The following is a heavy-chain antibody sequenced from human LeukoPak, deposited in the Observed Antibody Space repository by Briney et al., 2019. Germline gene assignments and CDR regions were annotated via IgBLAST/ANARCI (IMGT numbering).Heavy chain of an antibody. Sequence: SETLSLTCTVSGGSISSSSYYWGWIRQPPGKGLEWIGSIYYSGSTYYNPSLKSRVTISVDTSKNQFSLKLSSVTAADTAVYYCARGYVRGVVKPAGYIDYWGQGTLVTVSS. V-gene: IGHV4-39*01. D-gene: IGHD3-10*02. CDR3: ARGYVRGVVKPAGYIDY. J-gene: IGHJ4*02. CDR2: IYYSGST. CDR1: GGSISSSSYY.